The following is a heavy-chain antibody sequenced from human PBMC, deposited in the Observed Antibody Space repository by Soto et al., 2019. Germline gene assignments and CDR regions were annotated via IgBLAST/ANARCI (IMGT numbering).Heavy chain of an antibody. J-gene: IGHJ6*02. CDR3: ARLYYDYV. CDR2: INADSDTI. V-gene: IGHV3-48*02. Sequence: PVGSLRLSCAASGYTFSTYSMNWVRQAPGKGLEWIAYINADSDTIFYADSVKGRFTISRGNAEDALFLEMTNLRDEDSGVYYCARLYYDYVWGQGTAVTVSS. D-gene: IGHD3-3*01. CDR1: GYTFSTYS.